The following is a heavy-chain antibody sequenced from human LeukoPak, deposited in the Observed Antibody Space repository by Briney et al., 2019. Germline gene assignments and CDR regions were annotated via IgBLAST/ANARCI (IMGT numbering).Heavy chain of an antibody. D-gene: IGHD3-22*01. V-gene: IGHV4-59*11. Sequence: PSETLSLTCTVSGGSISSHYWGWIRQPPGKGLEWIGYIYYSGSTNYNPSLKSRVTISVDTSKNQFSLKLSSVTAADTAVYYCAREYYYDRAFDYWGQGTLVTVSS. J-gene: IGHJ4*02. CDR2: IYYSGST. CDR1: GGSISSHY. CDR3: AREYYYDRAFDY.